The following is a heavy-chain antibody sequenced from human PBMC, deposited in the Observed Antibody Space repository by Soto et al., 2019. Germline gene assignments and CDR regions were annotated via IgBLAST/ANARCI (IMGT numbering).Heavy chain of an antibody. J-gene: IGHJ5*02. CDR1: GFTFSSYS. D-gene: IGHD3-3*01. CDR3: ARSLHYDFWSGYYPSWFDP. Sequence: GGSLRLSCAASGFTFSSYSMNWVRQAPGKGLEWVSPISSSSSYIYYADSVKGRFTISRDNAKNSLYLQMNSLRAEDTAVYYCARSLHYDFWSGYYPSWFDPWGQGTLVTVSS. V-gene: IGHV3-21*01. CDR2: ISSSSSYI.